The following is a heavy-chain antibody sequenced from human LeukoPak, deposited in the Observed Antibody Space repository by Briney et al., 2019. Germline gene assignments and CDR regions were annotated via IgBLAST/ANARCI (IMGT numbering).Heavy chain of an antibody. J-gene: IGHJ5*02. D-gene: IGHD3-10*01. Sequence: SETLSLTCTVSGGSISSSDYYWAWIRQPSGKGLDWIGSVCYGGSTNYNPSLKSRVTISVDTSKNQFSLKLSSVTAADTAVYYCARRSSWFGQLRVWFDPWGQGTLVTVSS. CDR2: VCYGGST. CDR1: GGSISSSDYY. V-gene: IGHV4-39*07. CDR3: ARRSSWFGQLRVWFDP.